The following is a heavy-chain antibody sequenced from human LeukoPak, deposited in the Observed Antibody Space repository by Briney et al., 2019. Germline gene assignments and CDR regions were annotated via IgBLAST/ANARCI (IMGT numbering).Heavy chain of an antibody. Sequence: GGSLRLSCAASGFTFSSYWMNWVRQAPGKGLEWVANIKRDGNEKNYVDSVKGRFSISRDNAKNSLYLQMDSLRAEDTAVHYCAKEGAYPIITYDSWGQGALVTVSS. CDR2: IKRDGNEK. V-gene: IGHV3-7*01. CDR3: AKEGAYPIITYDS. CDR1: GFTFSSYW. J-gene: IGHJ5*01. D-gene: IGHD3-10*01.